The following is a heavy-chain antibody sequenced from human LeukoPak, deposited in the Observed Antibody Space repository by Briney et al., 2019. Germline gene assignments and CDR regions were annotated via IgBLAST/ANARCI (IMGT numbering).Heavy chain of an antibody. V-gene: IGHV1-2*02. Sequence: ASVKVSCKASGYTFTGYYMHWVRQAPGQGLEWMGWINPNSGGTNYAQKFQGRVTMTRDTSISTAYMELSRLRSDDTAVYYCARAYSSSWYGAFDIWGQGTMVTASS. J-gene: IGHJ3*02. CDR2: INPNSGGT. D-gene: IGHD6-13*01. CDR1: GYTFTGYY. CDR3: ARAYSSSWYGAFDI.